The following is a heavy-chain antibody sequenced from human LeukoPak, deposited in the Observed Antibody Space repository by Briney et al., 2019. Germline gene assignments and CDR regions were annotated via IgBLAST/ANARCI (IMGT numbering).Heavy chain of an antibody. CDR2: FDPEDGET. CDR3: ATVIVSSGYYYGGAFDI. Sequence: ASVKVSCKVSGYTLTELSMHWVRQGPGKGLGWMGGFDPEDGETIYAQKFQGRVTTTEDTSTDTAYMELSSLRSEDTAVYYCATVIVSSGYYYGGAFDIWGQGTMVTVSS. V-gene: IGHV1-24*01. J-gene: IGHJ3*02. D-gene: IGHD3-22*01. CDR1: GYTLTELS.